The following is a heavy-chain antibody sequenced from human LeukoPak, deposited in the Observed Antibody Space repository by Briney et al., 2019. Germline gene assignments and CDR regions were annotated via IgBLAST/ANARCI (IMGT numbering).Heavy chain of an antibody. J-gene: IGHJ4*02. Sequence: PGRSLRLSCAASGFTFGTYSMHWVRQAPGKGLEWVAIISSAGTIINYADSVKGRSSISRDNSKNTLYLQMDSLRVEDTAVYYCAKDHRWLVDYWGQGSLVTVSS. CDR1: GFTFGTYS. CDR3: AKDHRWLVDY. V-gene: IGHV3-30-3*01. CDR2: ISSAGTII. D-gene: IGHD6-19*01.